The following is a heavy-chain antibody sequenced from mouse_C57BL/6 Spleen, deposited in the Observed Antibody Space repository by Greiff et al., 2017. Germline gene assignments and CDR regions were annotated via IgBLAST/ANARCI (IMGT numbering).Heavy chain of an antibody. Sequence: EVQLVESGPELVKPGASVKIPCKASGYTFTDYNMDWVKQSHGKSLEWIGDINPNNGGTIYTQKFKGKATLTVDKSSSTAYMERRSLTSEDTAVYYCARRGGFFDYWGQGTTLTVSS. CDR2: INPNNGGT. V-gene: IGHV1-18*01. CDR1: GYTFTDYN. D-gene: IGHD1-1*02. J-gene: IGHJ2*01. CDR3: ARRGGFFDY.